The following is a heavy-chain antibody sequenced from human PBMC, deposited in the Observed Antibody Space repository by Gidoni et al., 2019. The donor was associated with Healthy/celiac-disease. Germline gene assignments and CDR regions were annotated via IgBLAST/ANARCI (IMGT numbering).Heavy chain of an antibody. CDR3: ARHARTTYYFDY. CDR2: IYYSGST. CDR1: GGSISSSSYY. J-gene: IGHJ4*02. Sequence: QLQLQESGPGLVKPSETLSLTCTVSGGSISSSSYYWGWIRQPPGKGLEWIGSIYYSGSTYYNPSLKSRVTISVDTSKNQFSLKLSSVTAADTAVYYCARHARTTYYFDYWGQGTLVTVSS. V-gene: IGHV4-39*01.